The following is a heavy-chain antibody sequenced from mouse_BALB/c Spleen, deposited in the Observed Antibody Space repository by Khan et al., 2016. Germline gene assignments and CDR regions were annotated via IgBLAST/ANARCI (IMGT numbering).Heavy chain of an antibody. CDR3: ASVEYGNLDY. Sequence: QVQLQQSGAELVRPGSSVKISCKASGYVFSDYWTNWVKQRSGQGLEWIGQISPRDGDTNYNGKFKGKARLTADKSSTTAFMQLSSLTSEDSAVYFCASVEYGNLDYWGQGTTLTVSS. CDR2: ISPRDGDT. CDR1: GYVFSDYW. V-gene: IGHV1-80*01. J-gene: IGHJ2*01. D-gene: IGHD2-10*02.